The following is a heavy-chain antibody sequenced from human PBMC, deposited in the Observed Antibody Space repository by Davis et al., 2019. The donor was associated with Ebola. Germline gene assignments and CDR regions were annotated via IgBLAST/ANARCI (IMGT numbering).Heavy chain of an antibody. J-gene: IGHJ6*02. Sequence: GESLKISCAASGFTFSESWMAWVRQAPGKGLEWLANMLHDGSEKYSAGPVKGRFTISRDNARNSFYLQMNSLRAEDTAVYYCARDFGYYYGSGSYGTLGMDVWGQGTTVTVSS. CDR2: MLHDGSEK. CDR1: GFTFSESW. CDR3: ARDFGYYYGSGSYGTLGMDV. D-gene: IGHD3-10*01. V-gene: IGHV3-7*01.